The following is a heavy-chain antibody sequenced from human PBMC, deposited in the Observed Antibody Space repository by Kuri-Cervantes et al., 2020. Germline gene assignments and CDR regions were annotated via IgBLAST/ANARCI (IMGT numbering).Heavy chain of an antibody. J-gene: IGHJ4*02. Sequence: GGSLRLSCVASGFTFDDYAMHWVRQAPGKGLEWVSGISWNSGSIGYADSVKGRFTISRDNAKNSLYLQMNSLRAEDTALYYCAKGYEHWLTPFDYWGQGTLVTVSS. V-gene: IGHV3-9*01. CDR3: AKGYEHWLTPFDY. CDR1: GFTFDDYA. D-gene: IGHD6-19*01. CDR2: ISWNSGSI.